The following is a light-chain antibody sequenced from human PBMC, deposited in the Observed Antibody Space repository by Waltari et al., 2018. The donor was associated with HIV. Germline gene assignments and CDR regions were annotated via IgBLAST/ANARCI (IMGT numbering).Light chain of an antibody. CDR3: QSHDNSLSAWV. J-gene: IGLJ3*02. CDR1: SSNIGAGFV. CDR2: VHS. Sequence: QSVLTQPPSVSGAPGQRVTISCTGSSSNIGAGFVVHWSRQLPGTAPKLLIYVHSNRPSGVPDRFSGSKSGTSASLAITGLQAEDEADYYCQSHDNSLSAWVFGGGTRLTVL. V-gene: IGLV1-40*01.